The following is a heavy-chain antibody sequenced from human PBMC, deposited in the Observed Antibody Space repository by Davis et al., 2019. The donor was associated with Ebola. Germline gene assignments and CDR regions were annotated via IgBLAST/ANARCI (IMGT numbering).Heavy chain of an antibody. J-gene: IGHJ6*02. CDR3: ARGSTIAVAGTPYYYGMDV. D-gene: IGHD6-19*01. CDR2: IYSGGST. Sequence: GESLKISCAASGFTFSRYWMSWVRQAPGKGLEWVSVIYSGGSTYYADSVKGRFTISRDNSKNTLYLQMNSLRAEDTAVYYCARGSTIAVAGTPYYYGMDVWGQGTTVTVSS. V-gene: IGHV3-66*01. CDR1: GFTFSRYW.